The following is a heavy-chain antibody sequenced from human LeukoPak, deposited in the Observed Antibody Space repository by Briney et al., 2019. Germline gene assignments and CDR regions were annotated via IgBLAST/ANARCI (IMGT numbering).Heavy chain of an antibody. J-gene: IGHJ4*02. D-gene: IGHD6-19*01. V-gene: IGHV5-51*01. CDR1: GYTFTGYY. CDR2: IYPGDSDT. Sequence: KVSCKASGYTFTGYYMHWVRQMPGKGLEWMGIIYPGDSDTRYSPSFQGQVTISADKSISTAYLQWSSLKASDTAMYYCARWGVAVAGTPVYFDYWGQGTLVTVSS. CDR3: ARWGVAVAGTPVYFDY.